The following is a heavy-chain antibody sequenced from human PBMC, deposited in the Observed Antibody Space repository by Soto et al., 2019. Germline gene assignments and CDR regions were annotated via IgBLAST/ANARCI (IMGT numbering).Heavy chain of an antibody. Sequence: SQTLSLTCVISGDSVSSNSAAWNWIRQSPSRGLEWLGRTYYRSKWYNDYAVSVKSRITINPDTSKNQFSLQLNSVTPEDTAVYYCARDTIAAAGRGRYNWFDPWGQGTLVIVSS. J-gene: IGHJ5*02. CDR1: GDSVSSNSAA. CDR3: ARDTIAAAGRGRYNWFDP. V-gene: IGHV6-1*01. D-gene: IGHD6-13*01. CDR2: TYYRSKWYN.